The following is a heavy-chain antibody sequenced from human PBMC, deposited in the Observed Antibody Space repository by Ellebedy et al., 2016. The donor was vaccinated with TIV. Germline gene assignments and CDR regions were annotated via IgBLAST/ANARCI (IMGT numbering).Heavy chain of an antibody. CDR2: IIPIFGTA. CDR1: GGTFSSYA. CDR3: ARVSNWRMYYFDY. V-gene: IGHV1-69*06. J-gene: IGHJ4*02. D-gene: IGHD1-1*01. Sequence: SVKVSXXASGGTFSSYAISWVRQAPGQGLEWMGGIIPIFGTANYAQKFQGRVTITADKSTSTAYMELSSLRSEDTAVYYCARVSNWRMYYFDYWGQGTLVTVSS.